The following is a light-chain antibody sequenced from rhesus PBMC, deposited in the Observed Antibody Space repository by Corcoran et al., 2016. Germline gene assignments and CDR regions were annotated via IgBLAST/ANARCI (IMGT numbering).Light chain of an antibody. J-gene: IGKJ3*01. CDR2: DAS. Sequence: DIQMTQSPSSLSASVGDTVTITCRASHGISSYLNWFQQTPGKAPKLLIYDASRVERGVPSRFSGSGSGTEFTLTISSLQPEDFATYYCLQHNSYPFTFGPGTKLDIK. V-gene: IGKV1-28*02. CDR3: LQHNSYPFT. CDR1: HGISSY.